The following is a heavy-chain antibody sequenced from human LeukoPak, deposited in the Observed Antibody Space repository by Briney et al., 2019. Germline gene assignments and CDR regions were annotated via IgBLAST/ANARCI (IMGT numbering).Heavy chain of an antibody. CDR3: ARGTGIAAAGYYFDY. D-gene: IGHD6-13*01. J-gene: IGHJ4*02. CDR2: IYHSGST. Sequence: SETLSLTCPVSGGSISSGGYSWSWIRQPPGKGLEWIGYIYHSGSTYYNPSLKSRVTISVDRSKNQFSLKLSSVTAADTAVYYCARGTGIAAAGYYFDYWDQGTLVTVSS. V-gene: IGHV4-30-2*01. CDR1: GGSISSGGYS.